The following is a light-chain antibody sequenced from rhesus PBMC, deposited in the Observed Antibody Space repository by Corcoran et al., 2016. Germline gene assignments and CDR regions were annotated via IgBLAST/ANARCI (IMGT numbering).Light chain of an antibody. V-gene: IGKV4-1*01. Sequence: MVMTQSPDSLAVSLGERVTINCKSSQSPLYSSNNKNYLAWYQQKPRQDPTLLIYWASTRDSGVPNRVSGSGCGTDFTLTISSLQAEGVAVYFVQQHYSSPLTFGQGTKVEIK. CDR3: QQHYSSPLT. J-gene: IGKJ1*01. CDR2: WAS. CDR1: QSPLYSSNNKNY.